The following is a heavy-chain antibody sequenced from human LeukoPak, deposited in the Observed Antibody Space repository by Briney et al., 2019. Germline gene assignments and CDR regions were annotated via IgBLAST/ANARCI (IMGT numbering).Heavy chain of an antibody. Sequence: GGSLRLSCAASGFTFRDSYMGWIRQAPGKGLEWVSYISSSGGTISYADSVKGRFTISRDNAKKSLYLQMNSLRAEDTAVYYCARGPVSSSGFFGYWGQGTLVTVSS. V-gene: IGHV3-11*01. CDR1: GFTFRDSY. J-gene: IGHJ4*02. CDR3: ARGPVSSSGFFGY. D-gene: IGHD6-19*01. CDR2: ISSSGGTI.